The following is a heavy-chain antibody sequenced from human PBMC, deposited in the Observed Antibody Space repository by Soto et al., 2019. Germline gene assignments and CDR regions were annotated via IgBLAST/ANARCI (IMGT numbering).Heavy chain of an antibody. CDR2: MNPNSGNT. V-gene: IGHV1-8*01. CDR1: GYTFTSYD. D-gene: IGHD3-10*01. Sequence: QVQLVQSGAEVKKPGASVKVSCKASGYTFTSYDINWVRQATGQGLEWMGWMNPNSGNTGYAQKFQGRVTIPADKSTSTAYMELSSLRSEDTAVYYCARVVTMVRGVIITWGQGTLVTVSS. CDR3: ARVVTMVRGVIIT. J-gene: IGHJ5*02.